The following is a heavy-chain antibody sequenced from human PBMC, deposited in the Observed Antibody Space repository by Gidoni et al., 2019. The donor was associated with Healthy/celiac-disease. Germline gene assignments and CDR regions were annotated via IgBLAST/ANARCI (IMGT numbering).Heavy chain of an antibody. CDR2: IGTAGDT. V-gene: IGHV3-13*01. CDR1: GSTFSSYD. Sequence: EVQLVESGGGLVKPGGSLRHSCEASGSTFSSYDRHWGRQATGKGLEWVSAIGTAGDTYYPGSVKGRFTISRENAKNSLYLQMNSLRAGDTAVYYCARRLVGARGAMDVWGQGTTVTVSS. J-gene: IGHJ6*02. CDR3: ARRLVGARGAMDV. D-gene: IGHD1-26*01.